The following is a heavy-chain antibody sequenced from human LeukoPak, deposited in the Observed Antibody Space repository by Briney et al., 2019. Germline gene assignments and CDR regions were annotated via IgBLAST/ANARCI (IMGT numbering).Heavy chain of an antibody. CDR3: ARDRGVVPAAIFDY. CDR2: ISYDGSNK. D-gene: IGHD2-2*01. J-gene: IGHJ4*02. V-gene: IGHV3-30-3*01. CDR1: GFTFSSFA. Sequence: PGGSLRLSWAASGFTFSSFAMHWVRQAPGKGLEWGAVISYDGSNKYYADSVKGRFTISRDNSKNTLYLQMNSLRAEDTAVYYCARDRGVVPAAIFDYWGQGTLVTVSS.